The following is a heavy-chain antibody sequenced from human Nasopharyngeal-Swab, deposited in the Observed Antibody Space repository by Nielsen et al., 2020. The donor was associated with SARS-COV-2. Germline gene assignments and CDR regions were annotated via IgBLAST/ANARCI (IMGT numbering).Heavy chain of an antibody. Sequence: AVKVSCKASGGTFSSYAISWVRQAPGQGLEWMGRIIPILGIANYAQKFQGRVTITADKSTSTAYMELSSLRSEDTAVYYCAREGVGATGRSDYWGQGTLVTVSS. CDR1: GGTFSSYA. V-gene: IGHV1-69*04. CDR3: AREGVGATGRSDY. CDR2: IIPILGIA. J-gene: IGHJ4*02. D-gene: IGHD1-26*01.